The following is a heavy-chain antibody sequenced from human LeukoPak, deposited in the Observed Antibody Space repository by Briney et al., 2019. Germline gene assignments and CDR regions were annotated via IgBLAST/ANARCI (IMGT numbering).Heavy chain of an antibody. Sequence: GASVKVSCKASGGTFSSYAISWVRQAPGQGLEWMGRIIPILGIANYAQKFQGRVTITADKSTSTAYMELSSLRSEDTAVYYCARDSWFGESDYYYYYGMDVWGQGTTVTVSS. D-gene: IGHD3-10*01. CDR3: ARDSWFGESDYYYYYGMDV. CDR1: GGTFSSYA. CDR2: IIPILGIA. J-gene: IGHJ6*02. V-gene: IGHV1-69*04.